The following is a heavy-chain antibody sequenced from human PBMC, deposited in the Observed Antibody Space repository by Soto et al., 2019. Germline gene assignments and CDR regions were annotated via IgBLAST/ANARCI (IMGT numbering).Heavy chain of an antibody. CDR3: AKGPLSVIGYVDN. V-gene: IGHV3-23*01. CDR1: GFNFSNYA. Sequence: EVQLFESGGGLVQPGGSQRLSCVASGFNFSNYAMAWVRQVPGKGLEWVSLASVSGNTTYYADSVKGRFTISRDNTKNTLDLQIHSLRSEDTAIYYCAKGPLSVIGYVDNWGQATLVTVSS. J-gene: IGHJ4*02. CDR2: ASVSGNTT. D-gene: IGHD3-22*01.